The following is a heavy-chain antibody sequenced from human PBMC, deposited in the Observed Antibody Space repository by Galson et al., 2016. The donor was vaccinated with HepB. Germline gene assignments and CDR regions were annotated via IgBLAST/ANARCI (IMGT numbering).Heavy chain of an antibody. D-gene: IGHD2-2*01. Sequence: SETLSLTCAVYVGSFSGYYWTWIRQPPGKGLEWIGEINHSGHTNYNPSLKSRVTISVDASKNQFSLKLNSVTAADTAVYYCARSRVPGPSPLVYWGQGTLVTVSS. J-gene: IGHJ4*02. V-gene: IGHV4-34*01. CDR2: INHSGHT. CDR3: ARSRVPGPSPLVY. CDR1: VGSFSGYY.